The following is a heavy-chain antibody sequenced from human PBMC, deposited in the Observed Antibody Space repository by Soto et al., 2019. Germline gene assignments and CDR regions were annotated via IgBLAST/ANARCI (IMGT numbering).Heavy chain of an antibody. Sequence: GGSLRLSCAASGFTFSSYSMNWVRQAPGKGLEWVSSISSSSGHIYYADSLKGRFTISRDNAKNSLYLQMNSLRAEDTAVYYCTRHWLATREFDYWGQGTLVTVSS. J-gene: IGHJ4*02. CDR3: TRHWLATREFDY. CDR1: GFTFSSYS. CDR2: ISSSSGHI. D-gene: IGHD1-26*01. V-gene: IGHV3-21*01.